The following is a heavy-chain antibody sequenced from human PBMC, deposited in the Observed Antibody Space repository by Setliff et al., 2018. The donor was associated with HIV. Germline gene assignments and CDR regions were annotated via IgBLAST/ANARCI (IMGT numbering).Heavy chain of an antibody. CDR1: GGSFSDFY. D-gene: IGHD6-19*01. CDR2: INHSGRT. CDR3: ATYSSAWFEFFQH. J-gene: IGHJ1*01. V-gene: IGHV4-34*01. Sequence: SETLSLTCAVYGGSFSDFYWSWIRQSPGKGLEWIGDINHSGRTNNNPSLKSRVTISVDTSKNQFSLKLTSVTAADTAVYYCATYSSAWFEFFQHWGLGTLVTVSS.